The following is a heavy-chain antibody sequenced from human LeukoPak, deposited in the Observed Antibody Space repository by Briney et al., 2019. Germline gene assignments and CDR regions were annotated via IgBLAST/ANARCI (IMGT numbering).Heavy chain of an antibody. J-gene: IGHJ4*02. CDR1: GFTFSSYA. CDR2: ISYDGSNK. Sequence: GRSLILSCAASGFTFSSYAMHWVRQAPGKGLEWVAVISYDGSNKYYADSVKGRFTISRDNSKNTLYLQMNSLRAEDTAVYYCAREIGLDYFDYWGQGTLVTVSS. CDR3: AREIGLDYFDY. D-gene: IGHD3-16*01. V-gene: IGHV3-30-3*01.